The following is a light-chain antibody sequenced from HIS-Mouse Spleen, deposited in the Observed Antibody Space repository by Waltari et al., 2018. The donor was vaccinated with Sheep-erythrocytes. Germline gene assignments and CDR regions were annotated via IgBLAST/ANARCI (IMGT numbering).Light chain of an antibody. Sequence: QSALTQPRSVSGSPGQSVTISCTGPGSDVGGFNYVSWYQQHPGKAPKLMIYDVSKRPSGVPDRFSGSKSGNTASLTISGLQAEDEADYYCCSYAGSYNHVFATGTKVTVL. CDR1: GSDVGGFNY. J-gene: IGLJ1*01. CDR2: DVS. V-gene: IGLV2-11*01. CDR3: CSYAGSYNHV.